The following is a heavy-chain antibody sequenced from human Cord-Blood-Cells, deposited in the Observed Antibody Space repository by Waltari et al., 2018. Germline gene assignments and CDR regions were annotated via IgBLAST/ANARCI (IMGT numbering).Heavy chain of an antibody. D-gene: IGHD5-18*01. J-gene: IGHJ5*02. V-gene: IGHV1-69*01. CDR2: IIPIIGTA. CDR3: ARGRGYSYGYNWFDP. CDR1: ACTFRRHA. Sequence: QVQRWQSEAEVKKPGSSVQVSCKASACTFRRHALSWVRQAPGHGLEWMGGIIPIIGTANYAQKFHGRVMITADESTSTAYMELSSLRSEDTAVYYCARGRGYSYGYNWFDPWGQGTLVTVSS.